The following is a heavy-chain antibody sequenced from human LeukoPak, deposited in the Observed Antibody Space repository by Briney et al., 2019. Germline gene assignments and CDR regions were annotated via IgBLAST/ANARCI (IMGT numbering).Heavy chain of an antibody. CDR2: ISSSSSTV. J-gene: IGHJ4*02. V-gene: IGHV3-48*01. Sequence: GGSLRLSCAASGFTRSSYSMNSVRQAPGKGLEWASYISSSSSTVYYADSVKGRFTISRDNAKKSLYLQMNSLRAEDTAVYYCARATPFDYWGQGTLVTVSS. CDR3: ARATPFDY. CDR1: GFTRSSYS.